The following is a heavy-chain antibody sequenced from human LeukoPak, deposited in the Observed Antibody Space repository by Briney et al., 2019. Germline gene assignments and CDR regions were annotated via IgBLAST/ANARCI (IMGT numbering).Heavy chain of an antibody. D-gene: IGHD1-1*01. V-gene: IGHV3-66*01. CDR1: GFTVSSNY. Sequence: GGSLRLSCAASGFTVSSNYMSWVRQAPGKGLEWVSVIYSGGSTYYADSVKGRFTISRDNSKNTLYLHMNSLRAEDTAIYYCVKDGHWTFDYWGQGTLVTVSS. CDR2: IYSGGST. CDR3: VKDGHWTFDY. J-gene: IGHJ4*02.